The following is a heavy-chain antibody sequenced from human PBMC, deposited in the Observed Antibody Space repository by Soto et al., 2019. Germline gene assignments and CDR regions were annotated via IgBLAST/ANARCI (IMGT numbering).Heavy chain of an antibody. J-gene: IGHJ4*02. CDR2: IIPMLGIA. D-gene: IGHD3-22*01. V-gene: IGHV1-69*08. Sequence: QVQLVQSGAEVKKPGSSVKVSCKGSGGTFSRYSISWVRQAPGQGLEWMGRIIPMLGIAKYAQKFQGRVTITAERSTSTAYMEVSSLRSEDTAVFYCARDRDGFDSNGYYLDYWGQGTLLTVTS. CDR3: ARDRDGFDSNGYYLDY. CDR1: GGTFSRYS.